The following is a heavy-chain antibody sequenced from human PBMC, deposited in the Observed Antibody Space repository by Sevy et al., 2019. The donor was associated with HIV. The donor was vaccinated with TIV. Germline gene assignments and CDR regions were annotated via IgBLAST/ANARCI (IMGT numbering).Heavy chain of an antibody. V-gene: IGHV3-64D*06. J-gene: IGHJ4*02. D-gene: IGHD3-22*01. CDR2: ISSNGGST. Sequence: GGSLRLSCSASGFTFSSYAMHWVRQAPGKGLEYVSAISSNGGSTYYADSVKGRFTISRDNSKNTLYLQMSSLRAEDTAVYYCVVSRIPMIVVVIVFDYWGQGTLVTVSS. CDR3: VVSRIPMIVVVIVFDY. CDR1: GFTFSSYA.